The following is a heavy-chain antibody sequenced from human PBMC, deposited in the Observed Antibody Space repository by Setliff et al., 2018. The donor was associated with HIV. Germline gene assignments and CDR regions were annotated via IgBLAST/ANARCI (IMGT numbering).Heavy chain of an antibody. J-gene: IGHJ4*02. V-gene: IGHV3-20*04. D-gene: IGHD1-26*01. Sequence: GGSLRLSCAASGFTFDDYGMSWVRQAPGKGLEWVSGINWNGGSTGYADSVRGRFTISRDNSKNTLYLQMNSLRVEDTAVYYCATDCAVVGGTGSLDSWGQGTLVTVSS. CDR3: ATDCAVVGGTGSLDS. CDR2: INWNGGST. CDR1: GFTFDDYG.